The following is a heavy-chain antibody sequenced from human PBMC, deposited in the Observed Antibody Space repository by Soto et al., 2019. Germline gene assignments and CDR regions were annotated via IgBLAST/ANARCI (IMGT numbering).Heavy chain of an antibody. Sequence: QPGGAVRMTVAAADIGFIGGRSIMKRKAPGKGLEWVAVRWYDGSNKYYADSVKGRFTISRDNYKNTLYLQMNSLRAEDTAVYYCAKDGSIAARPVYYYYGMDVWGQRTTVTVYS. D-gene: IGHD6-6*01. V-gene: IGHV3-30*02. J-gene: IGHJ6*02. CDR2: RWYDGSNK. CDR3: AKDGSIAARPVYYYYGMDV. CDR1: DIGFIGGR.